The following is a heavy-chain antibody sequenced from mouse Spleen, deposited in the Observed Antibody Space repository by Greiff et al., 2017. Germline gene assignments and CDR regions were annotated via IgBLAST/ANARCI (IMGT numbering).Heavy chain of an antibody. D-gene: IGHD2-4*01. CDR1: GFTFSSYA. V-gene: IGHV5-9-3*01. Sequence: EVQGVESGGGLVKRGGSLKLSCAASGFTFSSYAMSWVRQTPEKRLEWVATISSGGGNTYYPDSVKGRFTISRDNAKNTLYLQMSSLKSEDTAMYYCARQVYYDYGGDYFDYWGQGTTLTVSS. J-gene: IGHJ2*01. CDR2: ISSGGGNT. CDR3: ARQVYYDYGGDYFDY.